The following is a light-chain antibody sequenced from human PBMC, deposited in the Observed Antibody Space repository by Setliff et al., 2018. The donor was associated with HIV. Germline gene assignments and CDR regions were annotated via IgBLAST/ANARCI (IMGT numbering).Light chain of an antibody. CDR3: FSNTCINTYV. J-gene: IGLJ1*01. V-gene: IGLV2-23*01. Sequence: QSVLTQPASVSGSPGQSITISCTGTSGDVGRYNLVSWYQQQPGKPPKLMIYQASKRPSGVSNRFSGSKSGNTASLTISGLQAEDEADYYCFSNTCINTYVFGTGTKVTVL. CDR1: SGDVGRYNL. CDR2: QAS.